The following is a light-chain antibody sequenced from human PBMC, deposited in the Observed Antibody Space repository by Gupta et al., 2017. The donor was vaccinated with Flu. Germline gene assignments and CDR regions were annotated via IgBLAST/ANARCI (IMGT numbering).Light chain of an antibody. CDR1: QSVSSIY. J-gene: IGKJ4*01. CDR3: QQYSGSPPIT. Sequence: RATLSCRASQSVSSIYFAWYQQKPGQAPRLLIFVASSRATGSPDRFSGSGSGTDFTLTIARLEPEDSAVDYCQQYSGSPPITFGGGTKVEIK. V-gene: IGKV3-20*01. CDR2: VAS.